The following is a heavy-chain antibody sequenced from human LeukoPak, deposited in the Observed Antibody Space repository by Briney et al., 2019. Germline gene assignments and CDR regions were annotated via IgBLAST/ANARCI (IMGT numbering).Heavy chain of an antibody. J-gene: IGHJ4*02. D-gene: IGHD6-19*01. CDR2: IYTSGST. V-gene: IGHV4-4*07. Sequence: SETLSLTCTVSGGSISSYYWSWIRQPAGKGLEWIGRIYTSGSTNCNPSLKSRVTMSVDTSKNQFSLKLSSVTAADTAVYYCAREGGSSGWYPFDYWGQGTLVTVSS. CDR3: AREGGSSGWYPFDY. CDR1: GGSISSYY.